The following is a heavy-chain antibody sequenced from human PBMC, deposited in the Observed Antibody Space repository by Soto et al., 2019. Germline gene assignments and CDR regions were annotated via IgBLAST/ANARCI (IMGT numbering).Heavy chain of an antibody. CDR1: GGPISSRGYY. Sequence: QLQLQESGPGLVKPLETLSLTCTVSGGPISSRGYYWGWIRQPPGKGLEWIGTIYYSGSTYYNPSLKSRVTISVDTSKNQFSLKLSSVTAADTAVYYCATSNWFDPWGQGTLVTVSS. CDR3: ATSNWFDP. V-gene: IGHV4-39*01. CDR2: IYYSGST. J-gene: IGHJ5*02.